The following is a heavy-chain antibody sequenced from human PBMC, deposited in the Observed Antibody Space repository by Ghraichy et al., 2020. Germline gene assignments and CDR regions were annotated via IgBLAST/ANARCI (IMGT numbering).Heavy chain of an antibody. V-gene: IGHV3-23*01. J-gene: IGHJ4*02. CDR2: ISGSGGSI. D-gene: IGHD3-22*01. CDR3: AKAYYYDSSGYYAFDY. CDR1: GFTFSSYA. Sequence: GGSLRLSCAASGFTFSSYAMSWVRQAPGKGLEWVSAISGSGGSIYYADSVKGRFTISRDNSKNTLYLQMNSLRAEDTAVYYCAKAYYYDSSGYYAFDYWGQGTLVTVSS.